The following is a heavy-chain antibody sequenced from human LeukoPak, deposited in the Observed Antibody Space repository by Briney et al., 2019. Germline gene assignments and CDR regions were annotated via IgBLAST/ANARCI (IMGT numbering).Heavy chain of an antibody. CDR2: TSGSGGST. J-gene: IGHJ4*02. Sequence: PGGSLRLSCAASGFTFSSYAMSWVRQAPGKGLEWVSATSGSGGSTYYADSVKGRFTIPRDNSKNTLYLQMNSLRAADTAVYYCATLLLYCSSTSCYDPLFAYWGQGTLVTVSS. D-gene: IGHD2-2*01. CDR1: GFTFSSYA. V-gene: IGHV3-23*01. CDR3: ATLLLYCSSTSCYDPLFAY.